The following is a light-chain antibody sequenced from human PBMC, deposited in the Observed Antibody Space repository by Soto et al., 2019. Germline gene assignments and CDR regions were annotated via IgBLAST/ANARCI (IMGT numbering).Light chain of an antibody. CDR3: QHYGSSPGLT. V-gene: IGKV3-20*01. Sequence: EIVLTQSPGTLSLSPGERATLFCRASQSVTSSSIAWHQQKPGQAPRLLIYGASSRATGIPDRFSASGSGTDFTLTISRLESEDSAVYSCQHYGSSPGLTFGGGTKVDIK. CDR2: GAS. J-gene: IGKJ4*01. CDR1: QSVTSSS.